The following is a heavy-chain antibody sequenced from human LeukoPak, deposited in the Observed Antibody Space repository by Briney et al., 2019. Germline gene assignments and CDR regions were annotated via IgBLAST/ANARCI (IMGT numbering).Heavy chain of an antibody. CDR2: IYTSGST. CDR1: GGSISSYY. Sequence: SETLSLTCTVSGGSISSYYWSWIRQPPGKGLEWIGYIYTSGSTNYNPSLKSRVTISVDTSKNQFSLKLSSVIAADTAVYYCAKGPMATQTFDYWGQGTLVTVSS. CDR3: AKGPMATQTFDY. V-gene: IGHV4-4*09. D-gene: IGHD5-24*01. J-gene: IGHJ4*02.